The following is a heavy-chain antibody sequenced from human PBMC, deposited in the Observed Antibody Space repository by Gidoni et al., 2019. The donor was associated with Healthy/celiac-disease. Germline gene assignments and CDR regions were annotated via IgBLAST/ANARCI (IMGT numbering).Heavy chain of an antibody. V-gene: IGHV3-30*18. CDR2: ISYDGSNK. D-gene: IGHD2-2*01. CDR1: GFTFSSYG. CDR3: AKDSRYCSSTSCYAYYFDY. Sequence: QVQLVESGGGVVQPGRSLRLSCAAAGFTFSSYGVHWVRQAPGKGLEWVAVISYDGSNKYYADSVKGRFTISRDNSKNTLYLQMNSLRAEDTAVYYCAKDSRYCSSTSCYAYYFDYWGQGTLVTVSS. J-gene: IGHJ4*02.